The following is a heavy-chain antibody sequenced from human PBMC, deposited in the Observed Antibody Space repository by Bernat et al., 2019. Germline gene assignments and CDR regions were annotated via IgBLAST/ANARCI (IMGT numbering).Heavy chain of an antibody. Sequence: QVQLQQWGAGLLKPSETLSLTCAVYRGSFSGYYLSWIRQPPGKGLECIGEIKHSGSTNYNPSLKSRVTISVDTAKNQVYLRLSSVTAADTAVYYCARGDRSGWRTYHSPRSLEFDYWGQGTLVTVSS. CDR2: IKHSGST. CDR3: ARGDRSGWRTYHSPRSLEFDY. V-gene: IGHV4-34*01. CDR1: RGSFSGYY. D-gene: IGHD6-19*01. J-gene: IGHJ4*02.